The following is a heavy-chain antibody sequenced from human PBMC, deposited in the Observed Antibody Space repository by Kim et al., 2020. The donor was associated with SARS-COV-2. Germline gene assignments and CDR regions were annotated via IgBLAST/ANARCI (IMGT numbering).Heavy chain of an antibody. CDR2: IWYDGSNK. Sequence: GGSLRLSCAASGFTFSSYGMHWVRQAPGKGLEWVAVIWYDGSNKYYADSVKGRFTISRDNSKNTLYLQMNSLRAEDTAVYYCARDGGYYDYFDYWGQGTLVTVSS. D-gene: IGHD3-22*01. V-gene: IGHV3-33*08. CDR3: ARDGGYYDYFDY. J-gene: IGHJ4*02. CDR1: GFTFSSYG.